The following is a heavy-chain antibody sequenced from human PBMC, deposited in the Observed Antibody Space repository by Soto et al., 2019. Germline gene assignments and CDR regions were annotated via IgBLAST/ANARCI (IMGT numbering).Heavy chain of an antibody. CDR2: ISYDGSNK. Sequence: GGSLRLSCAASGFTFSSYGMHWVRQAPGKGLEWVAVISYDGSNKYYADSVKGRFTISRDNSKNTLYLQMNSLRAEDTAVYYCANDLYDSIGYYEPRGAFDIWCQGIMVTVS. V-gene: IGHV3-30*18. D-gene: IGHD3-22*01. CDR3: ANDLYDSIGYYEPRGAFDI. J-gene: IGHJ3*02. CDR1: GFTFSSYG.